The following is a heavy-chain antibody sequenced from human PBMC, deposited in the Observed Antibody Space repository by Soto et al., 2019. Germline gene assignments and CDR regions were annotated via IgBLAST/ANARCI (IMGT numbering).Heavy chain of an antibody. J-gene: IGHJ4*02. Sequence: QVQLVQSGAEVKKPGASVKISCKASGYTFTTYYVHWVRQAPGPGLEWMGVINPSDRSTSYTQKFQGRVTMTRDTSTSTVYMEVSSLTYEDTAVYWCTRGPRAIDFDYWGQGTLVTVSS. D-gene: IGHD3-10*01. CDR3: TRGPRAIDFDY. CDR2: INPSDRST. V-gene: IGHV1-46*03. CDR1: GYTFTTYY.